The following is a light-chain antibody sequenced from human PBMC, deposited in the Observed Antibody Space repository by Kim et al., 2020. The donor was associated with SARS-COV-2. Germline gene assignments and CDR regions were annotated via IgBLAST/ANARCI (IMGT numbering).Light chain of an antibody. CDR3: QTWGTGIWV. J-gene: IGLJ3*02. CDR1: SGHSSYA. Sequence: QPVLTQSPSASASLGASVKLTCTLSSGHSSYAIAWHQQQPEKGPRYLMKLNSDGSHTKGDGIPDRFSGSSSGAERYLTISNLQSEDEADYYCQTWGTGIWVFGGGTQLTVL. CDR2: LNSDGSH. V-gene: IGLV4-69*01.